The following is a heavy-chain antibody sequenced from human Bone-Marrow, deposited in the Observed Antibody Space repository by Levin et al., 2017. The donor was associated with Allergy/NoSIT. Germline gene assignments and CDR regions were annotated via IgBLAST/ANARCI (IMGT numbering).Heavy chain of an antibody. CDR2: ITPIFGTA. V-gene: IGHV1-69*01. CDR1: GDSFSSSV. J-gene: IGHJ4*02. Sequence: KISCKDSGDSFSSSVISWVRQAPGQGLEWMGGITPIFGTANYKEKFQGRVTFTADESTSTAYMELNSLRSDDTAIYYCARVGQQLLNYWGQGTLITVSS. CDR3: ARVGQQLLNY. D-gene: IGHD6-13*01.